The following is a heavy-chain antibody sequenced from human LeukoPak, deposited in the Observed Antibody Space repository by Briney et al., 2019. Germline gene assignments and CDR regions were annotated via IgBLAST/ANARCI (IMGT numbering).Heavy chain of an antibody. CDR1: GFSFGHCG. V-gene: IGHV3-33*06. D-gene: IGHD1/OR15-1a*01. Sequence: GGTLRLSCAASGFSFGHCGMHWVRQAPTKGLEWVAVIWFDGSEKFYGDSVNGRFTISRDNSKSTLYLQMNSLGVDDTAVYYCVKANAKNNGLFDSWGQGTLVTDSS. CDR3: VKANAKNNGLFDS. J-gene: IGHJ4*02. CDR2: IWFDGSEK.